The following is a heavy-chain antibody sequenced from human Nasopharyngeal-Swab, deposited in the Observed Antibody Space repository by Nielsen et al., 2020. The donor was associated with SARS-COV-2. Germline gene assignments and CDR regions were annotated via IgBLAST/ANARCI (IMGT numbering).Heavy chain of an antibody. Sequence: WIRQPPGKGLEWIGSIYHSGSTYYNPSLKSRVTISVDTSKNQFSLKLSSVTAADTAVYYCARQDYYDRGFDYWGQGTLVTVSS. D-gene: IGHD3-22*01. CDR3: ARQDYYDRGFDY. V-gene: IGHV4-39*01. CDR2: IYHSGST. J-gene: IGHJ4*02.